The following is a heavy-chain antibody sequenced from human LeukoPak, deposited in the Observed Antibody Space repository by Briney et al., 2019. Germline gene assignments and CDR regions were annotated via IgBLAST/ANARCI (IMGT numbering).Heavy chain of an antibody. CDR3: ALTGNLYSNYKY. V-gene: IGHV4-59*01. CDR2: IYYSGST. CDR1: GGSISSYY. Sequence: SETLSLTCTVSGGSISSYYWSWIRQPPGKGLEWIGYIYYSGSTNYNPSLKSRVTISVDTSKNQFSLKLSSVTAADTAVYYCALTGNLYSNYKYWGQGTLVTVSS. D-gene: IGHD4-11*01. J-gene: IGHJ4*02.